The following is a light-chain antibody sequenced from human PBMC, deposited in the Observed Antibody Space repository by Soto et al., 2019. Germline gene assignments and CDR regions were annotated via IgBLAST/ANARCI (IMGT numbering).Light chain of an antibody. J-gene: IGKJ1*01. Sequence: EIVLTQSPGTLSLSPGERATLSCRASQSVSSSYLAWYQQKPGQAPRLLIYGAASRATGIPDRFRGSGSGPDFTLTISRLEPEDFAVYYCQQYGSSPQTFGKGTKVEIK. CDR3: QQYGSSPQT. CDR2: GAA. V-gene: IGKV3-20*01. CDR1: QSVSSSY.